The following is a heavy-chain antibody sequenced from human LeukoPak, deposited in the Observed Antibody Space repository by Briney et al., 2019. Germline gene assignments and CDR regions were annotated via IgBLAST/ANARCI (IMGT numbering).Heavy chain of an antibody. CDR2: IYYSGST. CDR3: ARFFDYCGGDCYRDAFDI. Sequence: SGTLSLTCTVSGGSISSYYWSWIRQPPGKGLEWIGYIYYSGSTNYNPSLKSRVTISVDTSKNQFSLKLSSVTAADTAVYYCARFFDYCGGDCYRDAFDIWGQGTMVTVSS. D-gene: IGHD2-21*01. J-gene: IGHJ3*02. V-gene: IGHV4-59*01. CDR1: GGSISSYY.